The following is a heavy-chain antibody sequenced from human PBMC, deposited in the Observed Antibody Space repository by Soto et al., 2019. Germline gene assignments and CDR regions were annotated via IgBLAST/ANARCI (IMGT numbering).Heavy chain of an antibody. CDR2: INPNSGGT. CDR1: GYTFTSYG. V-gene: IGHV1-2*04. CDR3: ARDRNGPAADYYYGMDV. Sequence: ASVKVSCKASGYTFTSYGISWVRQAPGQGLEWMGWINPNSGGTNYAQKFQGWVTMTRDTSISTAYMELSRLRSDDTAVYYCARDRNGPAADYYYGMDVWGQGTTVTVSS. J-gene: IGHJ6*02.